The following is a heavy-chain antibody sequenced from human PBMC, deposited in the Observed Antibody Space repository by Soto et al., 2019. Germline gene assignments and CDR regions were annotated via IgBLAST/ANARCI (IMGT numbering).Heavy chain of an antibody. CDR1: GGSISSGGYY. J-gene: IGHJ3*02. Sequence: QVQLQESGPGLVKPSQTLSLTCTVSGGSISSGGYYWSWIRQHPGKGLEWIGYIYYSGSAYYNPSLRSRVTISVDTSKNQFSLKLSSVTAADTAVYYCARDNPFYDSSQGAFDIWGQGTMVTVSS. CDR3: ARDNPFYDSSQGAFDI. D-gene: IGHD3-22*01. CDR2: IYYSGSA. V-gene: IGHV4-31*03.